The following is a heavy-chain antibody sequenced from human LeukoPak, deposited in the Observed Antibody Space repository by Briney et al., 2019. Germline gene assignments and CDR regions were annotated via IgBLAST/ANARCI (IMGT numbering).Heavy chain of an antibody. CDR3: ARDIDRAHGD. J-gene: IGHJ4*02. D-gene: IGHD2-15*01. V-gene: IGHV3-7*01. CDR2: IRGDGGDK. CDR1: GFTFTSHW. Sequence: QAGGSLRLSCAASGFTFTSHWMTWVRPAPGKGLEWVANIRGDGGDKYYVDSVKGRFTISRDNAKNSVYLQMNSLRGEDTAVYYCARDIDRAHGDWGQGTLVTVSS.